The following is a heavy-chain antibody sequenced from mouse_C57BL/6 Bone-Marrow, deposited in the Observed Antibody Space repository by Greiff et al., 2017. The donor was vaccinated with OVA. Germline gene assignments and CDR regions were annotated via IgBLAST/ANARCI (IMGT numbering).Heavy chain of an antibody. CDR1: GYTFTSYW. Sequence: QVQLKQPGAELVKPGASVKLSCKASGYTFTSYWMHWVKQRPGQGLEWIGMIHPNSGSTNYNEKFKSKATLTVDKSSSTAYMQLSSLTSEDSAVYYCASPHYYGSSYLAWFAYWGQGTLVTVSA. CDR2: IHPNSGST. V-gene: IGHV1-64*01. CDR3: ASPHYYGSSYLAWFAY. J-gene: IGHJ3*01. D-gene: IGHD1-1*01.